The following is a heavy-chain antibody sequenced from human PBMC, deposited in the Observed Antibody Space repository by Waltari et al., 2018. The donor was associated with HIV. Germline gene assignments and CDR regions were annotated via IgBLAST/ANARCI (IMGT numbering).Heavy chain of an antibody. CDR3: ARILISGAFDI. Sequence: EALLLESGGDFVQPGGSLRLSWVGSGFTFSNYAMIWVRQAPGHGLEWVSAIAASYGNTYYADSVRGRFTISKDNSANSLYLQMNSLRAEDTALYYCARILISGAFDIWGQGTMVAVSS. D-gene: IGHD3-9*01. V-gene: IGHV3-23*01. J-gene: IGHJ3*02. CDR2: IAASYGNT. CDR1: GFTFSNYA.